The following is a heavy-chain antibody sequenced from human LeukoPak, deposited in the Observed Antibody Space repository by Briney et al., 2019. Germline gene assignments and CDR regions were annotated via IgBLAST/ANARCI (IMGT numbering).Heavy chain of an antibody. J-gene: IGHJ4*02. Sequence: GGSLRLSCAASGFTFSSYAMSWVRQAPGKGLEWVSAISGSGGSTYYADSVKGRFTISRDNAKNSLYLQMNSLRAEDTAVYYCARGYYYDSSGYASRWGQGTLVTVSS. CDR1: GFTFSSYA. D-gene: IGHD3-22*01. CDR3: ARGYYYDSSGYASR. V-gene: IGHV3-23*01. CDR2: ISGSGGST.